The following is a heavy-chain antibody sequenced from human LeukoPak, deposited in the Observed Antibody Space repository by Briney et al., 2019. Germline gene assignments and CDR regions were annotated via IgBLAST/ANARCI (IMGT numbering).Heavy chain of an antibody. J-gene: IGHJ4*02. D-gene: IGHD3-3*01. Sequence: PGGSLRLSCAASGFTFSSYSMNWVRQAPGKGLEWVSYISSSSSTIYYADSVKGRFTISRDNAKNSLYLQMNSLRDEDTAVYYCARSPDNFWSGYYSWDYWGQGTLVTVSS. CDR1: GFTFSSYS. V-gene: IGHV3-48*02. CDR2: ISSSSSTI. CDR3: ARSPDNFWSGYYSWDY.